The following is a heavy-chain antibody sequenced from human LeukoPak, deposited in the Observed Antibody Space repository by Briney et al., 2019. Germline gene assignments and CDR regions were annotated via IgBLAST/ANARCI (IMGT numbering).Heavy chain of an antibody. V-gene: IGHV4-39*07. Sequence: SETLSLTCTVSGGSISSSSYYWGWIRQPPGKGLEWIGNIYYSGSTYYNPSLESRVTMSLDTSKNQFSLKLSSVTAADTAVYYCARGYRTIFGVGINWFDPWGQGTLVTVSS. D-gene: IGHD3-3*01. J-gene: IGHJ5*02. CDR3: ARGYRTIFGVGINWFDP. CDR2: IYYSGST. CDR1: GGSISSSSYY.